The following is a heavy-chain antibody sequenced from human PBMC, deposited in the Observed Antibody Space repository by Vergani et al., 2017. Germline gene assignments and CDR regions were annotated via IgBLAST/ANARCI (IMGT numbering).Heavy chain of an antibody. CDR1: GFTFSSHW. V-gene: IGHV3-74*03. D-gene: IGHD1-20*01. CDR3: ARAYGRYDWFDY. J-gene: IGHJ4*01. Sequence: EVQLVESGGDLVRPGGSLRLSCAASGFTFSSHWMHWVRQPPGKGLVWVSRISGDGDMTKYADSVQGRFTISRDNTKNTLFLQMNSLRADDTAVYYCARAYGRYDWFDYWGQRTLVTVSS. CDR2: ISGDGDMT.